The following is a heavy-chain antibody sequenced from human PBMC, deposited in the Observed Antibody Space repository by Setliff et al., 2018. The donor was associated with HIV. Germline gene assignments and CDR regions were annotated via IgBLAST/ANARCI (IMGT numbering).Heavy chain of an antibody. CDR3: ARFPLLHKNAFDI. J-gene: IGHJ3*02. D-gene: IGHD2-15*01. CDR1: GGSIYGYY. V-gene: IGHV4-4*09. CDR2: TYISGST. Sequence: PSETLSLTCTVSGGSIYGYYWDWIRQPPGKEMEFIGYTYISGSTNYSPSFESRVIISVDTSRNQFSLNLSSVTAADTAVYYCARFPLLHKNAFDIWGQGTMVTVSS.